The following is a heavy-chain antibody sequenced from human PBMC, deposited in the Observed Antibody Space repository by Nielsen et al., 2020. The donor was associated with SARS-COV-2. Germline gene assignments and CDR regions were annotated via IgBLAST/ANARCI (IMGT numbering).Heavy chain of an antibody. Sequence: GGSLRLSCAASGFTFSSYSMNWVRQAPGKGLEWVSSISSSSSYIYYADSVKGRFTISRDNAKNSLYLQMNSLRDEDTAVYYCARDRWYDSSGPTSDYWGQGTLVTVSS. V-gene: IGHV3-21*01. J-gene: IGHJ4*02. CDR1: GFTFSSYS. CDR2: ISSSSSYI. D-gene: IGHD3-22*01. CDR3: ARDRWYDSSGPTSDY.